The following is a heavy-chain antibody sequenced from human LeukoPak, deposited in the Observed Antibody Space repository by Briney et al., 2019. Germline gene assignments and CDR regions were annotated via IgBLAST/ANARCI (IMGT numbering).Heavy chain of an antibody. CDR2: ILRNSGSI. J-gene: IGHJ4*02. CDR1: GFTFDDYA. CDR3: VKDGGRDTAAAYY. Sequence: GGTLRLSCAASGFTFDDYAMHWVRQAPGKGLEWVSGILRNSGSIGYADSVKGRFTTSRDDAKNSLYLQMNSLRAEDTALYYCVKDGGRDTAAAYYWGQGTLVSVSS. V-gene: IGHV3-9*01. D-gene: IGHD6-13*01.